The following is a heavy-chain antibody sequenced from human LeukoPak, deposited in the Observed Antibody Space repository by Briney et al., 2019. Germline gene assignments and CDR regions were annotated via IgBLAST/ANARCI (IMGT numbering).Heavy chain of an antibody. J-gene: IGHJ4*02. CDR1: GGSISGYY. CDR3: ARHPQWAETGSLDY. Sequence: PSETLSLTCTVSGGSISGYYWSWIRQPPGKGLEWIGHVYYSGSTNYNPSLKSRVTISVDTSNNQLSLHLSSVTAADTGVYYCARHPQWAETGSLDYWGQGTLVTDSS. CDR2: VYYSGST. V-gene: IGHV4-59*08. D-gene: IGHD3-9*01.